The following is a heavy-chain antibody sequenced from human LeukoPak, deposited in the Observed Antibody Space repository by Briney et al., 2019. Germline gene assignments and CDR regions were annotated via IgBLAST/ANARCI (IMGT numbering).Heavy chain of an antibody. J-gene: IGHJ4*02. CDR3: AILNTPFDY. V-gene: IGHV3-23*01. CDR2: ISSSGGNT. CDR1: GFTFSSYA. Sequence: GGSLRLSCAASGFTFSSYAMSWVRQAPGKGLEWVLSISSSGGNTYYAGSVRGRFTISRDNSKNTLYLQMSSLRAEDTAVYFCAILNTPFDYWGQGILVTVSS. D-gene: IGHD2-15*01.